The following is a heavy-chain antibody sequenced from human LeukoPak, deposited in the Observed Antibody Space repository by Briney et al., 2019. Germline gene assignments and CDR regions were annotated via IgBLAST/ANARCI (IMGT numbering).Heavy chain of an antibody. J-gene: IGHJ4*02. Sequence: GGSLKLSCAASGFTFSNYWMTWVRQAPGKGLEWVSSISSSSSYIYYADSVKGRFTISRDNAKNSLYLQMNSLRAEDTAVYYCAKGVSVVVLGGQGTLVTVSS. CDR1: GFTFSNYW. V-gene: IGHV3-21*04. CDR2: ISSSSSYI. D-gene: IGHD3-10*01. CDR3: AKGVSVVVL.